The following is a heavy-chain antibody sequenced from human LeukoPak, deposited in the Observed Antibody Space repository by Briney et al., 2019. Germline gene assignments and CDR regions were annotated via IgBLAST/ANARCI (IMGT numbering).Heavy chain of an antibody. V-gene: IGHV3-66*01. J-gene: IGHJ4*02. Sequence: GGSLRLSCAASGFTVSSNYMSWVRQAPGKGLEWVSVIYSGGSSYYADSVKGRFTISRDNSKNTVYLQMNSLRVEDTAVYYCARGMGGYGGYDYWGQGTLVTVSS. CDR2: IYSGGSS. CDR3: ARGMGGYGGYDY. CDR1: GFTVSSNY. D-gene: IGHD5-12*01.